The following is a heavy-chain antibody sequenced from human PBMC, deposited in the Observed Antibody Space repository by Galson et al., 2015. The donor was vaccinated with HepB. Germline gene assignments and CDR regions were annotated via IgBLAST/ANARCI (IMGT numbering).Heavy chain of an antibody. D-gene: IGHD5-24*01. CDR3: ASAGMATSREFDY. V-gene: IGHV1-46*01. CDR1: GYTFTSSY. Sequence: SVKVSCKASGYTFTSSYIHWVRQAPGQGLEWMGIINPSGGSTSYAQKFQGRVTMTGDTSTSTVYMELSSLRSEDTAVYYCASAGMATSREFDYWGQGTLVTVSS. CDR2: INPSGGST. J-gene: IGHJ4*02.